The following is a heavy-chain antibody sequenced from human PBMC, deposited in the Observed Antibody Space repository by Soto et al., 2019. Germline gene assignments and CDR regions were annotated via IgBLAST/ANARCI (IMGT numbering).Heavy chain of an antibody. J-gene: IGHJ3*02. D-gene: IGHD4-17*01. CDR1: GFTFSSYA. CDR3: ARGRSGDYPHASDI. CDR2: ISSNGGST. V-gene: IGHV3-64*01. Sequence: GGSLRLSCAASGFTFSSYAMHWVRQAPGKGLEYVSAISSNGGSTYYANSVKGRFTISRDNSKNTLYLQMGSLRAEDMAVYYCARGRSGDYPHASDIWRHGTLVT.